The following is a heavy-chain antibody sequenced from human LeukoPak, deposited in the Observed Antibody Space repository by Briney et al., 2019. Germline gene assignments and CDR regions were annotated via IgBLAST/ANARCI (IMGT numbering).Heavy chain of an antibody. CDR1: GFTFNNYG. CDR2: ISGETGKT. Sequence: PGGSLRLSCVASGFTFNNYGMSWVRQAPGKGLEWVSGISGETGKTYYADSVKGRFTTSRDNAKNSLYLQMNSLRAEDTAVYYCARDLVERGYSFGRCDYWGQGTLVTVSS. CDR3: ARDLVERGYSFGRCDY. V-gene: IGHV3-21*01. J-gene: IGHJ4*02. D-gene: IGHD5-18*01.